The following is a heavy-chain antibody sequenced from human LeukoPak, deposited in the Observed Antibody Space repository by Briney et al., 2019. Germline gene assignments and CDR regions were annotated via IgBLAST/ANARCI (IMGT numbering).Heavy chain of an antibody. CDR2: INHSGST. V-gene: IGHV4-34*01. CDR1: GGSFSGYY. Sequence: SETLSLTCAVYGGSFSGYYWSWIPEPPGKGLEWSGEINHSGSTNYNPSLKSRVTISVDTSKNQFSLKLSSVTAADTAVYYCARPHADYWGQGTLVTVSS. CDR3: ARPHADY. J-gene: IGHJ4*02.